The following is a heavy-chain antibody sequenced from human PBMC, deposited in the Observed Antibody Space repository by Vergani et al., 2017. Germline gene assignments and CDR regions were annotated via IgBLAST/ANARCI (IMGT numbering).Heavy chain of an antibody. CDR1: GGSLSSGGYS. D-gene: IGHD6-13*01. Sequence: QLQLQESGSGLVKPSQTLSLTCAVSGGSLSSGGYSWSWIRQPPGKGLEWIGYIYHSGSTYYNPSLKSRGTISVDRSKNQFSLKLSSVTAADTDVYYCASGIAAAGAHPRYNCFDPWGQGTLVTVSS. CDR2: IYHSGST. J-gene: IGHJ5*02. V-gene: IGHV4-30-2*01. CDR3: ASGIAAAGAHPRYNCFDP.